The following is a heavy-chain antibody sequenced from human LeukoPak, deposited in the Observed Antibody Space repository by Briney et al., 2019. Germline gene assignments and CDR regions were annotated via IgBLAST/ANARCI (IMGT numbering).Heavy chain of an antibody. J-gene: IGHJ5*02. CDR2: ISTYNENT. D-gene: IGHD3-22*01. CDR3: ARDLDYYDSSGSGWFDP. CDR1: GYSFSRYG. Sequence: GASVKVSCKASGYSFSRYGISWVRQAPGQGLEWMGWISTYNENTNYAQKFQGRVTITTDTSTNTAYMELRRLRSDDTAVYYCARDLDYYDSSGSGWFDPWGQGTLVTVSS. V-gene: IGHV1-18*01.